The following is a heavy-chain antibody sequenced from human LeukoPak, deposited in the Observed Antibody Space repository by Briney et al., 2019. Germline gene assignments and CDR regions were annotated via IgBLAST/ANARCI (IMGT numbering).Heavy chain of an antibody. CDR2: ISYSGIT. Sequence: PSETLSPTCTVSGDSIRNYYWSWIRQTPGKGLEWIAYISYSGITNYSPSLMSRVTISVDTSKTQFSLKLSSVTPADTAVYYCARGSGAFDIWGQGTLVTVSS. D-gene: IGHD3-10*01. V-gene: IGHV4-59*01. CDR3: ARGSGAFDI. CDR1: GDSIRNYY. J-gene: IGHJ3*02.